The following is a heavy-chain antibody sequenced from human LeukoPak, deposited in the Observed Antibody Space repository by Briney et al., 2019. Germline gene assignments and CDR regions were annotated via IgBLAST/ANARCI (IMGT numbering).Heavy chain of an antibody. CDR3: ARGQGYYDSSGYYEDY. J-gene: IGHJ4*02. D-gene: IGHD3-22*01. CDR1: GFTASSNY. CDR2: IYSSGGT. Sequence: GGSLRLSCAASGFTASSNYMSWVRPAPGKGLERVSVIYSSGGTYYTDYVKGRVTISTDNSKTTLYLQMNSLRAESTAVYYCARGQGYYDSSGYYEDYWGQGTLVTVSS. V-gene: IGHV3-53*01.